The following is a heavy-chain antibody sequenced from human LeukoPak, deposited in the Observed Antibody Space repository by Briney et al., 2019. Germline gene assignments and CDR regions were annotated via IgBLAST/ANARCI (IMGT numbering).Heavy chain of an antibody. CDR1: NASISTYY. V-gene: IGHV4-59*01. Sequence: SETLSLTCTVFNASISTYYWSWIRKPPGKGLEWIGYISSSGNTNYNPSLKSRLSISVDTSKNQFSLRLTSVTAADTAVYYCARVLTIFGVVISYGAFDIWGQGTVVTVSS. D-gene: IGHD3-3*01. J-gene: IGHJ3*02. CDR2: ISSSGNT. CDR3: ARVLTIFGVVISYGAFDI.